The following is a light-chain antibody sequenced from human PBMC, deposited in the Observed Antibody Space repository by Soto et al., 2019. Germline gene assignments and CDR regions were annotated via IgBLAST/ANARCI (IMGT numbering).Light chain of an antibody. CDR3: SSYTSRSTRYV. J-gene: IGLJ1*01. CDR1: SSDVGGYNY. V-gene: IGLV2-14*01. Sequence: QSVLTQPAAVSGSPVQSITISCTGTSSDVGGYNYVSWYQQHPGKAPKLMIYDVSNRPSGVSNRFSGSKSGNTASLTISGLQAEDEADYYCSSYTSRSTRYVFGPGTKVTVL. CDR2: DVS.